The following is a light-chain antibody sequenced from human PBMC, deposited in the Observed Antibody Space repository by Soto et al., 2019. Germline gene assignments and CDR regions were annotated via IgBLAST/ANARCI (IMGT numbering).Light chain of an antibody. CDR2: AAS. CDR3: LQHNSYPIT. CDR1: QTISGY. J-gene: IGKJ5*01. Sequence: DIQMTQSPSTLSASVGDRVTITCRASQTISGYLNWYQQKPGKAPELLIYAASSLQSGVPSRFSGSGSGTEFTLTISSLQPEDFTTYYCLQHNSYPITFGQGTRLEIK. V-gene: IGKV1-17*01.